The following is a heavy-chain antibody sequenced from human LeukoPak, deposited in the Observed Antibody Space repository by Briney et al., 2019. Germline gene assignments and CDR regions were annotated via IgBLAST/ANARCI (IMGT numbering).Heavy chain of an antibody. CDR1: GFTFSSYS. Sequence: GGSLRLSCAASGFTFSSYSMNWVRQAPGKGLEWISYISSSSSTIHYADSVKGRFTISRDNAKNSLFLQMNSLRDEDTAVYYCARGDSGWFWNWGQGTLVTVSS. J-gene: IGHJ4*02. D-gene: IGHD6-19*01. CDR3: ARGDSGWFWN. V-gene: IGHV3-48*02. CDR2: ISSSSSTI.